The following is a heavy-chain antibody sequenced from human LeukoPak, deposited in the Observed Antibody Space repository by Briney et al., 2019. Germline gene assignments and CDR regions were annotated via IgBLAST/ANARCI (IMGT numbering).Heavy chain of an antibody. CDR1: GGSFSRYY. V-gene: IGHV4-59*01. J-gene: IGHJ4*02. CDR3: ASRVGAIEY. CDR2: IYYTGSI. D-gene: IGHD1-26*01. Sequence: NPSETLSLTCTVSGGSFSRYYWSWIRQPPGKGLEWIGDIYYTGSINYKSALKSRVTISVDMSKNQFSLQLNSVTAADTAVYYCASRVGAIEYWGQGTLVTVSS.